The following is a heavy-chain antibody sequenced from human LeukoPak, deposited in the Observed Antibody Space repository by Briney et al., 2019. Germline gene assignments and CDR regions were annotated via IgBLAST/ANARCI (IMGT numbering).Heavy chain of an antibody. CDR1: GFTFDDYG. Sequence: AGGSLRLSCAASGFTFDDYGMSWVRQAPGKGLEWVSGINWNGGSTGYADSVKGRFTISGDNAKNSLYLQMNSLRAEDTALYHCARTLNSSGWYIRANYYYGMDVWGQGTTVTVSS. CDR3: ARTLNSSGWYIRANYYYGMDV. CDR2: INWNGGST. D-gene: IGHD6-19*01. V-gene: IGHV3-20*01. J-gene: IGHJ6*02.